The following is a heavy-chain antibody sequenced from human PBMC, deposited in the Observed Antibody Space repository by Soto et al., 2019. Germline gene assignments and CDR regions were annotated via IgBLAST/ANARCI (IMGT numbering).Heavy chain of an antibody. CDR2: IHNSGST. CDR3: ARGEVRGPFDI. V-gene: IGHV4-30-4*01. J-gene: IGHJ3*02. CDR1: GGSMNSHDYY. D-gene: IGHD3-10*01. Sequence: QQQLQESCPGLVKPSQTLSLTCTVSGGSMNSHDYYWSWIRQPPGKGLEWIGYIHNSGSTYYNPSLKSRLTISSDMSKNQFSLRLNSVTATDTALYFCARGEVRGPFDIWGQGTKVTVSS.